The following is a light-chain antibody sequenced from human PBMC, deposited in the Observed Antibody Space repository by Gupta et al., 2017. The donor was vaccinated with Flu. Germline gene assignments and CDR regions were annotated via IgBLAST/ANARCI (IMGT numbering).Light chain of an antibody. CDR2: AAS. J-gene: IGKJ1*01. Sequence: GSLFSSSREKRARFCRCSRSCPSTYVAWYQQKAGQHPRLLIYAASTRATGTPDRFSGGGSGTDFTLTISRLEPEDFAVYYCQQFDLSPHTFGQGTRV. CDR3: QQFDLSPHT. V-gene: IGKV3-20*01. CDR1: RSCPSTY.